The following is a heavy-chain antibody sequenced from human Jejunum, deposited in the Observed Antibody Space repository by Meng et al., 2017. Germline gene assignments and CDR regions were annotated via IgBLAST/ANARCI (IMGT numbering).Heavy chain of an antibody. CDR2: INQDESEK. D-gene: IGHD2-15*01. CDR1: GFSFSSYW. J-gene: IGHJ3*02. V-gene: IGHV3-7*01. Sequence: GGSLRLSCVAPGFSFSSYWMSWVRQSPGKGLELVANINQDESEKSYVDSVKGRFTISRDNAKNSFYLQMNTLRAEDTALYYCARDPGYGSFDIWGQGTMVTVSS. CDR3: ARDPGYGSFDI.